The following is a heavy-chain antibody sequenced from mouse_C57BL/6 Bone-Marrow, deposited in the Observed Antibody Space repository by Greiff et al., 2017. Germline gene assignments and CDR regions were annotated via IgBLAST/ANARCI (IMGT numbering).Heavy chain of an antibody. CDR3: ARDDDYDGYWYFDV. CDR1: GFTFSSYA. Sequence: EVQLVESGGGLVKPGGSLKLSCAASGFTFSSYAMSWVRQTPEKRLECVATISDGGSYTYYPDNVKGRFTISRDNAKNNLYLQMSHLKSEDTAMYYCARDDDYDGYWYFDVWGTGTTVTVSS. V-gene: IGHV5-4*01. CDR2: ISDGGSYT. D-gene: IGHD2-4*01. J-gene: IGHJ1*03.